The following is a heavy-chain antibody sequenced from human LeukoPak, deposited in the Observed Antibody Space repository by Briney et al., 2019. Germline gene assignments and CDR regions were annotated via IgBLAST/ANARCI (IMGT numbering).Heavy chain of an antibody. Sequence: GGSLRLSWAASGFISSNYWMSWVRQAAGKGLEWVADIKQDGTHKYYVGSVEGPFTISRDNAKNSLYLQMNSLRVEDTAVYYCARDCGSDCSQAFDIWGQGTMVTVSS. V-gene: IGHV3-7*05. CDR1: GFISSNYW. D-gene: IGHD2-21*02. CDR3: ARDCGSDCSQAFDI. J-gene: IGHJ3*02. CDR2: IKQDGTHK.